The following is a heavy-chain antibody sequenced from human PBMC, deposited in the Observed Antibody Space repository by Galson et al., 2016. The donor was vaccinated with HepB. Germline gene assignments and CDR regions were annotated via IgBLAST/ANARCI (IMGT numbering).Heavy chain of an antibody. J-gene: IGHJ4*02. CDR1: GFTFSSYA. D-gene: IGHD3-22*01. CDR3: ARGMYYYDSSGYPGPFDY. CDR2: ISGGGGST. V-gene: IGHV3-23*01. Sequence: SLRLSCAASGFTFSSYAMSWVRQAPGKGLEWVSAISGGGGSTFYADSVKGRFTISRDNPKNTVYLQMNSLRAEDTAVYYCARGMYYYDSSGYPGPFDYWGQGTPVTVSS.